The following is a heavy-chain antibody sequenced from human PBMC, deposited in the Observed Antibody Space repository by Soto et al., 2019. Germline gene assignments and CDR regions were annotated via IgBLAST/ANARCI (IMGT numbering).Heavy chain of an antibody. J-gene: IGHJ4*02. CDR1: GLTFSDER. Sequence: GGSLRLSCEACGLTFSDERMSWIRQAQGKGLEWVELISETGGHTAYAETVKGRLTISRENARHSVFLQRNSLRSDDTAVYFYARSLPSTSPLSFWRRGTPFTLSS. V-gene: IGHV3-11*03. CDR3: ARSLPSTSPLSF. CDR2: ISETGGHT.